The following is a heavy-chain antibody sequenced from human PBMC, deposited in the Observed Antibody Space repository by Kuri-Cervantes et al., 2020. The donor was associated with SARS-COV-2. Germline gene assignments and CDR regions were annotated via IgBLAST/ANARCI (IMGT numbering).Heavy chain of an antibody. J-gene: IGHJ6*02. CDR1: GFTFSPYA. Sequence: GESLKISCAASGFTFSPYAMHWVRQAPGKGLEWVAVISYDGSDKYYADSVKGRFTISRDNSKNTLYLQMNSLGAEDTAVYYCARDGYYDFWSGPPPIGMDVWGQGTTVTVSS. V-gene: IGHV3-30*04. CDR2: ISYDGSDK. CDR3: ARDGYYDFWSGPPPIGMDV. D-gene: IGHD3-3*01.